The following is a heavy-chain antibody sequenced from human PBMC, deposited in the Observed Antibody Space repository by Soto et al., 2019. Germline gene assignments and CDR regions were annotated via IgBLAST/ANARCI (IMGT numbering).Heavy chain of an antibody. D-gene: IGHD4-4*01. V-gene: IGHV4-30-4*01. CDR2: IYYSGST. J-gene: IGHJ5*02. CDR3: ARCTTITTKWVPNGFKP. Sequence: QVQLQESGPGLVKPSQTLSLTCTVSGGSISSGDYYWSWIRQPPGKGLEWIGYIYYSGSTYYNPSLKSQVTISVDTSKNMISLNLSSVTAADTAVYYCARCTTITTKWVPNGFKPRGQRTLVTGSS. CDR1: GGSISSGDYY.